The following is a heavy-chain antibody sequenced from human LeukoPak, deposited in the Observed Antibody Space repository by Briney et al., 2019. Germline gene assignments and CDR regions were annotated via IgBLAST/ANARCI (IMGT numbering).Heavy chain of an antibody. J-gene: IGHJ5*02. Sequence: SETPSLTCTVSGASISGSGYYWGWIRQPPGKGLEWIGNIYDSGSTYYNASLQSRVTISVDTSKNQFSLKLSSVTAADTAVYYCARAYGFDPWGQGTLVTVSS. V-gene: IGHV4-39*07. CDR1: GASISGSGYY. CDR2: IYDSGST. D-gene: IGHD4-17*01. CDR3: ARAYGFDP.